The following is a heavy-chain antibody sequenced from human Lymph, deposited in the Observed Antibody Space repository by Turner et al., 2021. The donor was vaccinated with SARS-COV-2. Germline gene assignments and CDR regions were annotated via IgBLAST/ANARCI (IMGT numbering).Heavy chain of an antibody. J-gene: IGHJ4*02. CDR1: GFPFSSYA. V-gene: IGHV3-30-3*01. Sequence: QVQLVASGGGVVHPGRSLSLSCSASGFPFSSYAMHWVRQAPGKGLEWGAVISFDGNNKYYTDTVKGRFTNSRDNSKNTLYLQLNSLRPEDTAVEYCARGDYYGSGTYPGKTFDYWGQGTLVTVSS. CDR3: ARGDYYGSGTYPGKTFDY. D-gene: IGHD3-10*01. CDR2: ISFDGNNK.